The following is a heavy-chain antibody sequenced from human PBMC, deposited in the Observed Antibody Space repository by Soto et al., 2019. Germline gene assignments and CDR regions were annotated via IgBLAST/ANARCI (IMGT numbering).Heavy chain of an antibody. D-gene: IGHD3-10*01. Sequence: SETLSLTCTVSGGSISSYYWSWIRQPPGKGLEWIGYIYYSGSTNYNPSLKSRVTISVDTSKNQFSLKLSSVTAADTAVYYCDRGFDHGSGRYYLFNHWGPGTLVTVSS. J-gene: IGHJ4*02. CDR1: GGSISSYY. V-gene: IGHV4-59*01. CDR2: IYYSGST. CDR3: DRGFDHGSGRYYLFNH.